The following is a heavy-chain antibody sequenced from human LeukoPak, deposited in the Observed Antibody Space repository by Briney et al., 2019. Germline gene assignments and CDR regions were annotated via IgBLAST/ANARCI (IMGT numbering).Heavy chain of an antibody. J-gene: IGHJ5*02. Sequence: SETLSLTCTVSGGSVSGYTYYWAWIRQPPGKGLEWIGSIYYSGSTYYNPSLKSRVTISVDTSKNQFSLKLSSVTAADTAVYYCARQGGFYGDYAEGAWFDPWGQGTLVTVSS. CDR2: IYYSGST. D-gene: IGHD4-17*01. CDR1: GGSVSGYTYY. V-gene: IGHV4-39*01. CDR3: ARQGGFYGDYAEGAWFDP.